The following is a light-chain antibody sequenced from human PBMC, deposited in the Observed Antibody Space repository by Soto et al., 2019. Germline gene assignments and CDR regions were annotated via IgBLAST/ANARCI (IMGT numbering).Light chain of an antibody. Sequence: EIVMTQSPATLSVSPGERATLSCRASQSVNSNLAWYQQKPGQAPRLLIYGASTRATVIPVTFSGSGSGTEFTLTITSLQSEDVAVYYRQQYNDSPLTFGGGTKLEIK. CDR2: GAS. J-gene: IGKJ4*01. CDR3: QQYNDSPLT. V-gene: IGKV3-15*01. CDR1: QSVNSN.